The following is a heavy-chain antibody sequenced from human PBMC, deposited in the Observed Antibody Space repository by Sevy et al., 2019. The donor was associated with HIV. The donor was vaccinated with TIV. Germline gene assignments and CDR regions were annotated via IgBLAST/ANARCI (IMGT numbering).Heavy chain of an antibody. V-gene: IGHV3-30-3*01. J-gene: IGHJ5*02. CDR1: GFTFSSYA. Sequence: GGSLRLSCAASGFTFSSYAMHWVRQAPGKGLEWVAVISYDGSNKYYADSVKGRFTISRDNSKNTLYLQMNSLRAEDTAVYYGAGDARSRVRGVLGGGKSTNWFDPWGQGTLVTVSS. D-gene: IGHD3-10*01. CDR2: ISYDGSNK. CDR3: AGDARSRVRGVLGGGKSTNWFDP.